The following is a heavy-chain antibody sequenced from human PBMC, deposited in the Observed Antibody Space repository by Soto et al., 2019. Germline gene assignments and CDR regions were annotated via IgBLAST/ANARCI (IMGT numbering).Heavy chain of an antibody. CDR1: GFTFDDYA. J-gene: IGHJ6*03. V-gene: IGHV3-9*01. CDR2: ISWNSGSI. D-gene: IGHD3-9*01. CDR3: AKDVGTGSQYYYMDV. Sequence: EVQLVESGGGLVQPGRSLRLSCAASGFTFDDYAMHWVRQAPGKGLEWVSGISWNSGSIGYADSVKGRFTISRDNAKNSLYLQMNSLRAEDTALYYCAKDVGTGSQYYYMDVWGKGTTVIVSS.